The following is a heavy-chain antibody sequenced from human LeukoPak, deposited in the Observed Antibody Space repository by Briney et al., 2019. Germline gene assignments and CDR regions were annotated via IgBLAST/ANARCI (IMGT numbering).Heavy chain of an antibody. CDR3: AEDQGMVWGVIGSKFDY. CDR2: ISGSGGST. J-gene: IGHJ4*02. D-gene: IGHD3-10*01. CDR1: GFTFSSYA. V-gene: IGHV3-23*01. Sequence: SGGSLRLSCAASGFTFSSYAMSWVRQAPGKGLEWVSAISGSGGSTYYADSVKGRFAISGDNSKNTLYLQMNSLRAEDPAVYYCAEDQGMVWGVIGSKFDYWGQGTLVTVSS.